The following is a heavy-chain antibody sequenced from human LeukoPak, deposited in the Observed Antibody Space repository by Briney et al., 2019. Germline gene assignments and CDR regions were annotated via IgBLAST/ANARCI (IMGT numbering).Heavy chain of an antibody. CDR1: GFTFRDYY. Sequence: GGSLRLSCAASGFTFRDYYMSWIRQAPGKGLEWVSYISSSGSTIYYADSVKGRFTISRDNAKNSLYLQMNSLRAEDTAVCYCASGAYYYGSGREVWGQGTTVTVSS. J-gene: IGHJ6*02. D-gene: IGHD3-10*01. CDR2: ISSSGSTI. CDR3: ASGAYYYGSGREV. V-gene: IGHV3-11*01.